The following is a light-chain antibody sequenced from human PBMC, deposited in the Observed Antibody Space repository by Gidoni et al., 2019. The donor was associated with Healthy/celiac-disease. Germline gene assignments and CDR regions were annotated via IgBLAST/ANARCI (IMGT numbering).Light chain of an antibody. CDR3: QSADSSGTSYV. CDR2: KDS. J-gene: IGLJ1*01. Sequence: SYELTQPPSVSVSPGQTARITCSGDALPKQYAFWYQQKAGQAPVLVIYKDSERPSGIPERFSGSRSGTTVTLTISGVQAEDEADYYCQSADSSGTSYVFGTGTKVTVL. CDR1: ALPKQY. V-gene: IGLV3-25*03.